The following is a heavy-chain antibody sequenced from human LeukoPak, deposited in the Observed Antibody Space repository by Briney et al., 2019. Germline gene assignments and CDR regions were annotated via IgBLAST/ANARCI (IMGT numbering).Heavy chain of an antibody. Sequence: SETLSLTCTVSGGSIRSSYYYWGWIRQPPGKGLEWIGSIYDSGSTYYNPSLKSRVTISVDTSKNQFSLKLSSVTAADTAVYYCASSPGIAAAGPLDYWGQGTLVTVSS. CDR1: GGSIRSSYYY. V-gene: IGHV4-39*01. J-gene: IGHJ4*02. CDR2: IYDSGST. CDR3: ASSPGIAAAGPLDY. D-gene: IGHD6-13*01.